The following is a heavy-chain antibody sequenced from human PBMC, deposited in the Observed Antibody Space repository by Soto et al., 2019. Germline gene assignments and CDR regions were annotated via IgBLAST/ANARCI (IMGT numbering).Heavy chain of an antibody. V-gene: IGHV4-31*03. CDR1: GGSISSGGYY. CDR2: IYYSGST. J-gene: IGHJ6*02. D-gene: IGHD3-3*01. Sequence: QVQLQESGPGLVKPSQTLSLTCTVSGGSISSGGYYWSWIRQHPGKGLEWIGYIYYSGSTYYNPSLKSRVTISVDTSKNQFSLKLSSETAADTAVYYCARDLSDYDFWSGYRLKTYGMDVWGQGTTVTVSS. CDR3: ARDLSDYDFWSGYRLKTYGMDV.